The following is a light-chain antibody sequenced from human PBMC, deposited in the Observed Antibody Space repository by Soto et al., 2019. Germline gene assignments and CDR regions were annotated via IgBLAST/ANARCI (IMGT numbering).Light chain of an antibody. J-gene: IGKJ2*01. Sequence: DIQMTQSPSTLSASVGDRVTITCRASQSLSGWLAWYQQKPGKAPKLMIYKVSSLESGVSSRFSGSGSGTVFTLTINSLQPDDSATYYCLQYNRLYTFGQGTPRNIK. CDR3: LQYNRLYT. CDR2: KVS. CDR1: QSLSGW. V-gene: IGKV1-5*03.